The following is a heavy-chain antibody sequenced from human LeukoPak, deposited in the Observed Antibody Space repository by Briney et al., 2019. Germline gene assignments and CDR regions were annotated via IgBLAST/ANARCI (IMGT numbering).Heavy chain of an antibody. J-gene: IGHJ4*02. V-gene: IGHV3-30*18. CDR1: GFTFSNYG. CDR3: AKAIDIVVVVRILYYFDY. D-gene: IGHD2-2*01. Sequence: PGRSLRLSCAASGFTFSNYGMQWVRQAPGKGLEWVAVISYDGSTKYYADSVKGRFTISRDNSKNTLYLQMNSLRAEDTAVYYCAKAIDIVVVVRILYYFDYWGQGTLVTVSS. CDR2: ISYDGSTK.